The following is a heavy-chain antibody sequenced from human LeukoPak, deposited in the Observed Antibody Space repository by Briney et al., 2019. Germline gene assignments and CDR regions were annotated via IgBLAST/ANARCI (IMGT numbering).Heavy chain of an antibody. Sequence: SETLSLTCTVSGGSISSSSYYWGWIRQPPGKGLEWIGSIYYSGSTYYNPSLKSRVTISVDTSKNQFSLKLSSVTAADTAVYYCARESRYSSSSGGGSAFDYWGQGTLVTVSS. V-gene: IGHV4-39*07. D-gene: IGHD6-6*01. CDR2: IYYSGST. CDR3: ARESRYSSSSGGGSAFDY. J-gene: IGHJ4*02. CDR1: GGSISSSSYY.